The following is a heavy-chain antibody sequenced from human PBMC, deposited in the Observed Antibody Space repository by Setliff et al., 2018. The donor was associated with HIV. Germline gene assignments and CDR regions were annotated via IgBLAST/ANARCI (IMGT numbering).Heavy chain of an antibody. Sequence: GGSLRLSCAASGFTFNDFSMSWVRQAPGKWLEWVSSVSPDSTYIYYADSVKGRFTISRDNAKNSLYLQMNSLRAEDTAVYYCTRRYCTSTSCSSPYDYWGRGTLVTVS. D-gene: IGHD2-2*01. CDR1: GFTFNDFS. CDR3: TRRYCTSTSCSSPYDY. CDR2: VSPDSTYI. V-gene: IGHV3-21*01. J-gene: IGHJ4*02.